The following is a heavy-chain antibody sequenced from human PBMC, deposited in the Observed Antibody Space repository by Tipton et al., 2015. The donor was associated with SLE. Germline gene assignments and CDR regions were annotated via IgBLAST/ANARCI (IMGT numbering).Heavy chain of an antibody. V-gene: IGHV3-74*01. CDR1: GFTFSSYW. CDR3: TRYEVAVAFDY. CDR2: INSDGSST. Sequence: SLRLSCAASGFTFSSYWMHWVRQVPGKGPVWVSRINSDGSSTSYADSVKGRFTISRDNAKNTLYLQMNSLRAEDTAVYYCTRYEVAVAFDYWGQGTLVTVSS. J-gene: IGHJ4*02. D-gene: IGHD6-19*01.